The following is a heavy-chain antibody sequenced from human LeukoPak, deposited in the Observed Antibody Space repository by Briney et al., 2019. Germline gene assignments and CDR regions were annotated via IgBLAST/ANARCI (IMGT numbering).Heavy chain of an antibody. V-gene: IGHV1-18*01. J-gene: IGHJ4*02. CDR1: GYTFTSQG. CDR2: ISTYNGDT. CDR3: ARHYYEKTTVSHFDY. Sequence: ASVKVSCKASGYTFTSQGISWVRQAPGQGLEWMGWISTYNGDTNYAQKFQGRVTLTTDTSTSTAYLELRSLRSDDTAVYYCARHYYEKTTVSHFDYWGQGTLVTVSS. D-gene: IGHD4-17*01.